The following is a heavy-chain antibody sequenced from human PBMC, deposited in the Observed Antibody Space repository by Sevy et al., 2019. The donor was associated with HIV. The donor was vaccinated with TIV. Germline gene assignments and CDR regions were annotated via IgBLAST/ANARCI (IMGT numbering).Heavy chain of an antibody. Sequence: SETLSFTCAVFGGSISSGNWWSWVRQPPGKGLEWIGEVYHSGTTNYNPSLKSRLTISVDKSKNQFSLKLSSVTAADTAVYYCVRGPYGGGTYFDFWGQGTLVTVSS. J-gene: IGHJ4*02. D-gene: IGHD4-17*01. CDR3: VRGPYGGGTYFDF. V-gene: IGHV4-4*02. CDR1: GGSISSGNW. CDR2: VYHSGTT.